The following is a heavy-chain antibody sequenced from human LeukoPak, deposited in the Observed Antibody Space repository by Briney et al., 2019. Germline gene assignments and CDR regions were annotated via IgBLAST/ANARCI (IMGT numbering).Heavy chain of an antibody. CDR3: ARDMPSSWAGTGFDFDY. D-gene: IGHD2-2*01. CDR1: GFTFSSYG. CDR2: IWYDGSNK. J-gene: IGHJ4*02. V-gene: IGHV3-33*01. Sequence: GRSLRLSCAASGFTFSSYGMHWFRQAPGKGLEWVAVIWYDGSNKYYADSVKGRFTISRDNSKNTLYLQMNSLRAEDTAVYYCARDMPSSWAGTGFDFDYWGQGTLVTVSS.